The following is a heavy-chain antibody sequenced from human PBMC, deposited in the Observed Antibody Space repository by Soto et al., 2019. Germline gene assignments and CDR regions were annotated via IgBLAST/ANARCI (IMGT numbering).Heavy chain of an antibody. J-gene: IGHJ6*03. V-gene: IGHV4-59*08. CDR2: IYYSGST. CDR3: ARLWNSGYDYYYYYYMDV. Sequence: SETLSLTCTVSGGSISSYYWSWIRQPPGKGLEWIGYIYYSGSTNYNPSLKSRVTISVDTSKNQFSLKLSSVTAADTAVYYCARLWNSGYDYYYYYYMDVWGKGTTVTVS. CDR1: GGSISSYY. D-gene: IGHD5-12*01.